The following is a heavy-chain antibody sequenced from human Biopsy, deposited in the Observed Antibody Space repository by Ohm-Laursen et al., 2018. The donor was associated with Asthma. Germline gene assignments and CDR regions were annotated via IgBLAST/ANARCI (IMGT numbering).Heavy chain of an antibody. Sequence: ASVKVSCKLSGYSLTDLSMHWVRQAPGQGLEWLGGHDHEEGGTVNARRFQGRVTMTEDTSTDTAYMELSSLSSDDTAVYYCASDFPKDYVRYNFQFWGQGTLVTVSS. CDR2: HDHEEGGT. D-gene: IGHD4-17*01. CDR1: GYSLTDLS. V-gene: IGHV1-24*01. J-gene: IGHJ4*02. CDR3: ASDFPKDYVRYNFQF.